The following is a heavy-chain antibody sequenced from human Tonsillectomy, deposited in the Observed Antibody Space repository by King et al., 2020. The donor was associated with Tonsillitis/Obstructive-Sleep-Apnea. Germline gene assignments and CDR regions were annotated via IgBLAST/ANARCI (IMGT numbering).Heavy chain of an antibody. CDR2: IYPGDSDT. CDR1: GYSFTSYW. V-gene: IGHV5-51*01. CDR3: ARRSYCGGDCQYYFDY. Sequence: VQLVESGAEVKKPGESLKISCKGSGYSFTSYWIGWVRQMPGKGLEWMGIIYPGDSDTRYSPSFQGQVTIPADKSISTAYLQWSSLKASDTAMYYCARRSYCGGDCQYYFDYWGQGTLVTVSS. J-gene: IGHJ4*02. D-gene: IGHD2-21*01.